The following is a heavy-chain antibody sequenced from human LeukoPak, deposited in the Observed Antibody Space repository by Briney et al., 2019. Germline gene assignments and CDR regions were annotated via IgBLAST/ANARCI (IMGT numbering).Heavy chain of an antibody. Sequence: SQTLSLTCTVSGGSISSYYWSWIRQPPGKGLEWIGYIYYSGNTNYNSSLESRVTISVDTSKNQFSLRLNSVTAADTAVYYCVRGRAWFDPWGQGTLVTVSS. CDR3: VRGRAWFDP. J-gene: IGHJ5*02. D-gene: IGHD3-10*01. V-gene: IGHV4-59*01. CDR1: GGSISSYY. CDR2: IYYSGNT.